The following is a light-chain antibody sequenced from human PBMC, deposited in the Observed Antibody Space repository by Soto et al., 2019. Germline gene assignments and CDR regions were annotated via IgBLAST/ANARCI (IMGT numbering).Light chain of an antibody. CDR3: FSYRGSDTSYV. Sequence: QSVLTQPASVSGSPGQSITISCTGTSSDIGSYNYVAWYQQFPGKTSKLIIYEVRNRPSGVSFRFSGSKSGNTASLTISGLRAEDEADSYGFSYRGSDTSYVFGTGTQLTVL. CDR2: EVR. V-gene: IGLV2-14*01. CDR1: SSDIGSYNY. J-gene: IGLJ1*01.